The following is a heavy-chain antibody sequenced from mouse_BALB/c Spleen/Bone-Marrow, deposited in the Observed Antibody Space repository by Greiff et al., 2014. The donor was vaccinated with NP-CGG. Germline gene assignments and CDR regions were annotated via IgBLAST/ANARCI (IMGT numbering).Heavy chain of an antibody. J-gene: IGHJ4*01. CDR3: GNYYAMDY. V-gene: IGHV1-9*01. CDR1: GYTSSSYW. CDR2: ILPGSGST. Sequence: QVQLQQSGAELMKPGASVKISCKATGYTSSSYWIEWVKQGPGHGLEWIGEILPGSGSTNYNEKFKGKATFTADTSSNTAYMQLSSLTSEDSAVYYCGNYYAMDYWGQGTSVTVSS.